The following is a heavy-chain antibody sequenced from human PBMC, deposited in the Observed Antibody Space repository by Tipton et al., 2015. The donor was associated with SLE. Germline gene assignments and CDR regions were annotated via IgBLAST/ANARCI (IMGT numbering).Heavy chain of an antibody. CDR3: ARDLETGLSAFET. CDR1: GYTFTTYG. J-gene: IGHJ3*02. D-gene: IGHD1-14*01. Sequence: QSGAEVKKPGVSVKVSCKASGYTFTTYGITWVRQAPGQGLEWMGWISAYNGNTNYAQKLQGRVTMTTDTSTTTAYMELRSLSSDDTAVYYCARDLETGLSAFETWGQGTMVTVSS. CDR2: ISAYNGNT. V-gene: IGHV1-18*01.